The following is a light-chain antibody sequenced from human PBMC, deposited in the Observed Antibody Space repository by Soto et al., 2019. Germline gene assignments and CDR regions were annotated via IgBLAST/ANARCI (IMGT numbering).Light chain of an antibody. J-gene: IGKJ1*01. CDR1: QSVSSD. Sequence: EIVMTQSPSTLSASPGERATLSCRASQSVSSDLAWYHQKPGQPPRLLIYGASTRATGIPARFSGSGSGTEFTLTINSLQSEDFAVYYCQQYGSSVWTFGQGTKVDNK. CDR3: QQYGSSVWT. V-gene: IGKV3-15*01. CDR2: GAS.